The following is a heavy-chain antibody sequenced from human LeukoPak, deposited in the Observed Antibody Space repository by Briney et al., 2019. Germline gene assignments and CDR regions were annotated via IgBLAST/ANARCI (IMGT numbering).Heavy chain of an antibody. Sequence: GGSLRLSCSVSEITFSDFWMNWVRQAPGKGLEWVASIKKDGSGEYYVDSVRGRFTTSRDNAQNSLYLQMNSLRDEDTAVYYCASGHYADYDWGQGTLVTVSS. CDR3: ASGHYADYD. V-gene: IGHV3-7*01. D-gene: IGHD4-17*01. J-gene: IGHJ4*02. CDR2: IKKDGSGE. CDR1: EITFSDFW.